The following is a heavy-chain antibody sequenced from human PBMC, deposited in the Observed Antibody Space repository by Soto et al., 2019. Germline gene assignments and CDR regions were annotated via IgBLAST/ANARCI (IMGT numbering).Heavy chain of an antibody. D-gene: IGHD3-3*01. CDR3: TKGYYIDS. J-gene: IGHJ4*02. V-gene: IGHV4-39*01. CDR1: GGSISSSAYY. CDR2: IFYSGST. Sequence: QLQLQESDPGLVKPSETLSLTCTVSGGSISSSAYYWGWIRQPPGKGLEWIGYIFYSGSTYYNPSLKSRVTISVDTFENQFSLELSSVTAADTAVYYCTKGYYIDSWGQGTLVTVSS.